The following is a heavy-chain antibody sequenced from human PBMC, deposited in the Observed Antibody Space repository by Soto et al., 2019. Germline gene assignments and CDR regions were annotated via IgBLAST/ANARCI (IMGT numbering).Heavy chain of an antibody. CDR3: ARQVVAVRGVIKRESYYFDD. CDR2: IYYSGST. CDR1: GGSISSSSYY. D-gene: IGHD3-10*01. Sequence: SETLSLTCTVSGGSISSSSYYWGWIRQPPGKGLEWIGSIYYSGSTYYNPSLKSRVTISVDTSKNQFALKLSSVTAADTAVDYCARQVVAVRGVIKRESYYFDDWGQGTLVTVSS. J-gene: IGHJ4*02. V-gene: IGHV4-39*01.